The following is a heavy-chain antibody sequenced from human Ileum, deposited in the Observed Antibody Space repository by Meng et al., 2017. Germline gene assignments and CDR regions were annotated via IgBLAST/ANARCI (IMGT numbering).Heavy chain of an antibody. V-gene: IGHV6-1*01. D-gene: IGHD1-26*01. CDR1: GDSVSSNSAA. Sequence: VPPQQTAPELVRTSQTTSLTRVISGDSVSSNSAAWNWIRQSPSGGLEWLGRTYYRSKWYNDYAVSVKSRITINPDTSKNQFSLQLNSVNPEDTAVYYCAKDGTSGSYLGLYYWGQGTLVTVSS. CDR2: TYYRSKWYN. J-gene: IGHJ4*02. CDR3: AKDGTSGSYLGLYY.